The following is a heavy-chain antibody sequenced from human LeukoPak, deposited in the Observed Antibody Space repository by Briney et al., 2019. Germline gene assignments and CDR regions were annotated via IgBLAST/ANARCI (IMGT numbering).Heavy chain of an antibody. CDR3: AKGRLSGVVVAGYGMDV. Sequence: SGRSLRLSCAASGFTLSSYAMSWVRQAPGKGLEWLSGTSGSGGSTYYADSVKGRFTISRDNSKNTLYLQTNSLRAEDTAVYYCAKGRLSGVVVAGYGMDVWGQGTTITVSS. D-gene: IGHD6-19*01. CDR2: TSGSGGST. CDR1: GFTLSSYA. V-gene: IGHV3-23*01. J-gene: IGHJ6*02.